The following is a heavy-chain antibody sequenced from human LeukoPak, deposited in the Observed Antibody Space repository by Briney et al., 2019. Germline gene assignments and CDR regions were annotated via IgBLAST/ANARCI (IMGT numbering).Heavy chain of an antibody. J-gene: IGHJ3*02. CDR2: INHSGST. CDR1: GGSFSGYY. D-gene: IGHD1-26*01. CDR3: ARRIVGATAAFDI. V-gene: IGHV4-34*01. Sequence: ASETLPLTCAVYGGSFSGYYWSWIRQPPGKGLEWIGEINHSGSTNYNPSLKSRVTISVDTSKNQFSLKLSSVTAADTAVYYCARRIVGATAAFDIWGQGTMVTVSS.